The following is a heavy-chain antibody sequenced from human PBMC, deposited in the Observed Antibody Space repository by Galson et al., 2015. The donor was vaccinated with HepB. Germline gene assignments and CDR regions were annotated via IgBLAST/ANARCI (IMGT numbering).Heavy chain of an antibody. J-gene: IGHJ6*02. CDR3: ARDPLRLIPTSHYYGMDA. CDR1: GFTFTNYG. D-gene: IGHD3-16*01. Sequence: SLRLSCAASGFTFTNYGMHWVRQAPGKGLEWVAVIWYDGSNKYHADSVKSRFTISRDNSKNTLDLQMNSLRAEDTAVYYCARDPLRLIPTSHYYGMDAWGQGTTVTVSS. V-gene: IGHV3-33*08. CDR2: IWYDGSNK.